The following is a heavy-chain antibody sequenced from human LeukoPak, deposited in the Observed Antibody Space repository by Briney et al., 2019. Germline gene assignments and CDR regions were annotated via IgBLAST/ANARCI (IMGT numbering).Heavy chain of an antibody. CDR2: IYYSGST. Sequence: PSETLSLTCTVSGGSISSYYWSWIRQPPGKGLEWIGYIYYSGSTNYNPSLKSRVTISVDTSKNQFSLKLSSVTAADTAVYYCARSGSHYDISTGYYPLYYFDYWGQGTLVTVSS. J-gene: IGHJ4*02. CDR3: ARSGSHYDISTGYYPLYYFDY. D-gene: IGHD3-9*01. V-gene: IGHV4-59*01. CDR1: GGSISSYY.